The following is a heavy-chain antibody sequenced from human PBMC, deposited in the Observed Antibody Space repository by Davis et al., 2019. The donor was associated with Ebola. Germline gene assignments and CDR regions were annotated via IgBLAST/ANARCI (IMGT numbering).Heavy chain of an antibody. Sequence: GGSLRLSCAASGFTFSSYSMSWVRQAPGKGLEWVANIKQDGSDKYYPDSVKGRFTISRANAKKSLYLQMNSLRAEDTAVYYCARVRWLVLYYFDYWGQGTLVTVSS. V-gene: IGHV3-7*03. CDR3: ARVRWLVLYYFDY. CDR2: IKQDGSDK. CDR1: GFTFSSYS. J-gene: IGHJ4*02. D-gene: IGHD6-19*01.